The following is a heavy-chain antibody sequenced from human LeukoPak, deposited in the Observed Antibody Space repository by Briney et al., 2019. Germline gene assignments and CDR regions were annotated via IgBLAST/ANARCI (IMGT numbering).Heavy chain of an antibody. Sequence: PGGSLRLSCAASGFTFSSYSMNWVRQAPGKGLEWISYISSNSSTIFYADSVKGRFTISRDNAKNSLYVQMNILRAEDTAIYYCARDGLMDVWGTGTTVTVSS. CDR3: ARDGLMDV. V-gene: IGHV3-48*01. CDR1: GFTFSSYS. J-gene: IGHJ6*03. CDR2: ISSNSSTI.